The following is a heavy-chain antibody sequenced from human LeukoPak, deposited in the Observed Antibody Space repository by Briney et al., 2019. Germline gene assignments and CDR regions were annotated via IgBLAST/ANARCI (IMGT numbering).Heavy chain of an antibody. CDR2: ISWDGGST. CDR3: AKGGSYGDYLDWYFDL. CDR1: GFTFDDYA. V-gene: IGHV3-43D*03. Sequence: GGSLRLSCAASGFTFDDYAMHWVRQAPGKGLEWVSLISWDGGSTYYADSVKGRFTISRDNSKNSLYLQMNSLRAEDTALYYCAKGGSYGDYLDWYFDLWGRGTLVTVSS. D-gene: IGHD4-17*01. J-gene: IGHJ2*01.